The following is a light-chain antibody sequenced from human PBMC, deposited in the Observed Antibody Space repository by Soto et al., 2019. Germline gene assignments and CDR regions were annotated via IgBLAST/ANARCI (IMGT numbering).Light chain of an antibody. CDR3: QQYVTSPAIT. Sequence: EIVLTQSPGALSLSPGEMATLSCWASESVSDFLAWYQQKPGLAPRLLIHGATKRTSGTPDRFSGSGSGTAFTLAISRLEPEDFAIYYCQQYVTSPAITFGQGTRLEIK. V-gene: IGKV3-20*01. J-gene: IGKJ5*01. CDR1: ESVSDF. CDR2: GAT.